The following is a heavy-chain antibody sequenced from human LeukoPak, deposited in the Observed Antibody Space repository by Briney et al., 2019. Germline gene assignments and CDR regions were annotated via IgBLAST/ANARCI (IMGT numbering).Heavy chain of an antibody. Sequence: ASVKVSCKASGYTFTSYGISWVRQAPGQGLEWMGWISAYNGNTNYAQKLQGRVTMTTDTSTSTAYMELRSLRSDDTAVYYCARDNLDYGGNTGPYYGMDVWGQGTTVTVSS. CDR3: ARDNLDYGGNTGPYYGMDV. V-gene: IGHV1-18*01. CDR1: GYTFTSYG. D-gene: IGHD4-23*01. J-gene: IGHJ6*02. CDR2: ISAYNGNT.